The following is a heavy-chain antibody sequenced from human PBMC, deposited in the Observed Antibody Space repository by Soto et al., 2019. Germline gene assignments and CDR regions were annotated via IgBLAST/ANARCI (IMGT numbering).Heavy chain of an antibody. CDR2: IYSGGST. Sequence: GGSLRLSCAASGFAVSSNYMSWVRQAPGKGLEWVSLIYSGGSTYYTDSVQGRFTISRDNSKNTLYLQMNSLRAEDTAVYYCARDVSSSSYYYYGMDVWGQGTPVTVSS. J-gene: IGHJ6*02. CDR1: GFAVSSNY. V-gene: IGHV3-53*01. D-gene: IGHD6-13*01. CDR3: ARDVSSSSYYYYGMDV.